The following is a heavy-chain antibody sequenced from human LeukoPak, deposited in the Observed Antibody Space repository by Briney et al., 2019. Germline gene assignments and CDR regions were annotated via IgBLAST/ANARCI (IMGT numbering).Heavy chain of an antibody. CDR2: INHSGST. V-gene: IGHV4-34*01. Sequence: PSETLSLTCAVYGGSFRGYYWSWIRQPPGKGLEWIGEINHSGSTNYNPSLKSRVTISVDTSKNQFSLKLSSVTAADTAVYYCATSVEYSSSWYQKNPFDYWGQGTLVTVSS. D-gene: IGHD6-13*01. CDR1: GGSFRGYY. CDR3: ATSVEYSSSWYQKNPFDY. J-gene: IGHJ4*02.